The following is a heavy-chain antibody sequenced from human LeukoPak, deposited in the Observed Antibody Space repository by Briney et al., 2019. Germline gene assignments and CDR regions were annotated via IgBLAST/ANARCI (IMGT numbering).Heavy chain of an antibody. V-gene: IGHV3-48*03. D-gene: IGHD2-2*01. CDR3: ARDHSWDVVVPAAIRGYSYGPDAFDI. Sequence: GGSLRLSCAASGFTFSSYEMNWVRQAPGKGLEWVSYISSSGSTIYYADSVKGRFTISRDTAKNSLYLQMNSLRAEDTAVYYCARDHSWDVVVPAAIRGYSYGPDAFDIWGQGTMVTVSS. CDR1: GFTFSSYE. CDR2: ISSSGSTI. J-gene: IGHJ3*02.